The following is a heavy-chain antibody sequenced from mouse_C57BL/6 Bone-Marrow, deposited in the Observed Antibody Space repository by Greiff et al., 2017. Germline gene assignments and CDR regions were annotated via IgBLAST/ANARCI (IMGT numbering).Heavy chain of an antibody. Sequence: QVHLKQPGAELVMPGASVKLSCKASGYTFTSYWMHWVKQRPGQGLEWIGEIDPSDSYTNYNQKFKGKSTLTVDKSSSTAYIQLIRLTSEDSAVYYCARGAYYFDYWGQGTTLTVSS. CDR3: ARGAYYFDY. J-gene: IGHJ2*01. V-gene: IGHV1-69*01. CDR1: GYTFTSYW. CDR2: IDPSDSYT.